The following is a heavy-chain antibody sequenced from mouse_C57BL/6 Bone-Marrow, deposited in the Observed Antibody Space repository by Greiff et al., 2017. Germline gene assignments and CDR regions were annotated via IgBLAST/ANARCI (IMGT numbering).Heavy chain of an antibody. CDR2: IDPSDSYT. CDR3: ARSARAWFAY. J-gene: IGHJ3*01. CDR1: GYTFTSYW. V-gene: IGHV1-69*01. Sequence: VQLQQPGAELVMPGASVKLSCKASGYTFTSYWMHWVKQRPGQGLEWIGEIDPSDSYTNSNQKFKGKSTLTVDKSSSTAYMQRSSLTSEDAAVYDCARSARAWFAYWGQGTLVTVSA.